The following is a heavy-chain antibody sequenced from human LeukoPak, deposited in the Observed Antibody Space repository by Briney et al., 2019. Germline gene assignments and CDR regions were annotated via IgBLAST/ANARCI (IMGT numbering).Heavy chain of an antibody. D-gene: IGHD3-22*01. CDR2: IYIGGGT. V-gene: IGHV3-23*01. Sequence: GRSLRLSCAASGFTFSSYAMHWVRQAPGKGLEWVSSIYIGGGTFYADSVKGRFTISRDNSKNTLYLQMNSLRAEDTAVYYCAKGPEGYLRPSVFDYWGQGTLVTVSS. CDR1: GFTFSSYA. J-gene: IGHJ4*02. CDR3: AKGPEGYLRPSVFDY.